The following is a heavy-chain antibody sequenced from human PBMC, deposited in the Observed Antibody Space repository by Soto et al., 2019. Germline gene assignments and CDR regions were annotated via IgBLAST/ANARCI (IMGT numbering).Heavy chain of an antibody. J-gene: IGHJ4*02. D-gene: IGHD5-18*01. CDR1: GGSISSGGYS. CDR2: IFHSGST. Sequence: SETLSLTCAVSGGSISSGGYSWNWIRQPPGKGLEWIGYIFHSGSTYYNPSLKSRVTISVDKSKNQFSLKLSSVTAADTAVYYCAREGDTVMVHFDYWGQGPLVTVSS. CDR3: AREGDTVMVHFDY. V-gene: IGHV4-30-2*01.